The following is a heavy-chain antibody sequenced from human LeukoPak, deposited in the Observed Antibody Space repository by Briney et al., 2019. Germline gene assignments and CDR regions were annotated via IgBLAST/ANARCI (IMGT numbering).Heavy chain of an antibody. CDR3: ARNYGSGSYYSTPYYFDY. V-gene: IGHV4-38-2*02. CDR2: IYHSGST. Sequence: SETLSLTCTVSGYSISSGYYWGWIRQPPGKGLEWIGSIYHSGSTYYNPSLKSRVTISVDTSKNQFSLKLSSVTAADTAVYYCARNYGSGSYYSTPYYFDYWGQGTLVTVSS. J-gene: IGHJ4*02. D-gene: IGHD3-10*01. CDR1: GYSISSGYY.